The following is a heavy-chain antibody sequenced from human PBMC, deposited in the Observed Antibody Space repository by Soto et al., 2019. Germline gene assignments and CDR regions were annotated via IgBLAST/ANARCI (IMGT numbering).Heavy chain of an antibody. Sequence: SETLSLTCSVSGGSIINYYWSWIRQPAGKGLEWIGRIYSSGSINYNPSLKSRVTMSVHTSKNQFSLRLTSVTAADTAVYYCARQTTYSSSWHDYWGQGTMFTVYS. D-gene: IGHD6-13*01. J-gene: IGHJ4*02. CDR1: GGSIINYY. V-gene: IGHV4-4*07. CDR2: IYSSGSI. CDR3: ARQTTYSSSWHDY.